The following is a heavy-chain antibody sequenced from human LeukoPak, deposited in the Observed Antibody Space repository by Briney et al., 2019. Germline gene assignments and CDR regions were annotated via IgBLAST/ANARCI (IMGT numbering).Heavy chain of an antibody. V-gene: IGHV3-23*01. Sequence: GGSLRLFCAASGFTFSSYGMSWVRQAPGKGLEEVSGISGSGGFTYYTDSLKGRFTISRDNSKNMLYLQMNSLRVEDTAVYYCAKGHGSTWYDGLYYFDYWGQGTLVTVSS. CDR2: ISGSGGFT. D-gene: IGHD6-13*01. J-gene: IGHJ4*02. CDR3: AKGHGSTWYDGLYYFDY. CDR1: GFTFSSYG.